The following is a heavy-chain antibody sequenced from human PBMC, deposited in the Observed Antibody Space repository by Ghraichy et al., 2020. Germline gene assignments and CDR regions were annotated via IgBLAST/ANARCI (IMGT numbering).Heavy chain of an antibody. J-gene: IGHJ3*02. Sequence: GGSLRLSCVASGFDLSSYGMHWVRQAAGMEPEWVAIIWINGGNQGYIDSVKGRFTISRDTSKNTLFLQMDSLRVEDTAMYFCARDRVQIWSYVGVFDMWGQGAMVTVSP. CDR3: ARDRVQIWSYVGVFDM. CDR1: GFDLSSYG. D-gene: IGHD5-18*01. V-gene: IGHV3-33*01. CDR2: IWINGGNQ.